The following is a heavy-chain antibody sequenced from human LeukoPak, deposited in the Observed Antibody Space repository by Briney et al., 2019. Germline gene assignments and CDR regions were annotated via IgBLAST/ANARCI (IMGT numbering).Heavy chain of an antibody. CDR1: GYTFTSYG. J-gene: IGHJ6*04. D-gene: IGHD3-10*01. Sequence: ASVKVSCKASGYTFTSYGISWVRQAPGQGLEWMGWISAYNGNTNYAQKLQGRVTMTTDTSTSTAYMELRSLRSDDTAVYYCARVDRLLWFGEFYGMDVWDKGTTVTVSS. V-gene: IGHV1-18*04. CDR2: ISAYNGNT. CDR3: ARVDRLLWFGEFYGMDV.